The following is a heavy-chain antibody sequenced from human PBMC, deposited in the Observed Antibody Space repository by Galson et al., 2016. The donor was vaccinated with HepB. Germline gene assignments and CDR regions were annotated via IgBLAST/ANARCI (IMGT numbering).Heavy chain of an antibody. CDR3: ARDRGDGRRSRYHLNH. CDR1: GLSFQNYA. Sequence: SLRLSCAVSGLSFQNYAMHWVRQAPGKGLEWVAFTSYDGSLTYYADSVKGRFTISREKSKSALYPQMDSLRAEDTALYYCARDRGDGRRSRYHLNHWGQGTLVTVSS. CDR2: TSYDGSLT. J-gene: IGHJ5*02. D-gene: IGHD3-10*01. V-gene: IGHV3-30*04.